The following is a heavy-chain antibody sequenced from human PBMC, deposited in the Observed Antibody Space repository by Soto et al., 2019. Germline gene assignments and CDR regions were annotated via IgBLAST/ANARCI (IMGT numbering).Heavy chain of an antibody. D-gene: IGHD1-1*01. CDR2: ISGSTTYI. V-gene: IGHV3-11*05. Sequence: PGGSLRLSCAASGFSFSDYYMSWIRQAPGKGPEWISYISGSTTYINYADSVKGRFTISRDNAKNSLYLQMNSLRAEDTAVYYCARDETGTTHYWGQGTLVTVSS. J-gene: IGHJ4*02. CDR1: GFSFSDYY. CDR3: ARDETGTTHY.